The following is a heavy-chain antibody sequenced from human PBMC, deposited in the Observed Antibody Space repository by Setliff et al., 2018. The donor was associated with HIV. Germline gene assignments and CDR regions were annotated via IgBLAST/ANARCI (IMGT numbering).Heavy chain of an antibody. Sequence: SETLSLTCIVSGYSISSGYHWAWIRQPPGKGLEWIGSLFHSGNTYYTPSVKSRVIISVDTSNNQFSLRLRSVTAADTAVYYCARDPHYFDRSGYFSWFYFDFWGQGKLVTVSS. J-gene: IGHJ4*02. V-gene: IGHV4-38-2*02. D-gene: IGHD3-22*01. CDR3: ARDPHYFDRSGYFSWFYFDF. CDR2: LFHSGNT. CDR1: GYSISSGYH.